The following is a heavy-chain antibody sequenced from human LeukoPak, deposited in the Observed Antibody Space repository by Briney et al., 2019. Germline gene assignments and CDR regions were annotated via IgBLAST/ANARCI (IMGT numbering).Heavy chain of an antibody. CDR3: AKDMDEFGRCIGD. D-gene: IGHD3/OR15-3a*01. CDR2: ISWNSGSI. CDR1: GFTFDDYA. Sequence: GRSLRLSCAASGFTFDDYAMHWVRQAPGKGLEWVSGISWNSGSIGYADSVKGRFTISRDNAKNSLYLQMNSLRAEDTALYYCAKDMDEFGRCIGDWGQGTLVTVSS. V-gene: IGHV3-9*01. J-gene: IGHJ4*02.